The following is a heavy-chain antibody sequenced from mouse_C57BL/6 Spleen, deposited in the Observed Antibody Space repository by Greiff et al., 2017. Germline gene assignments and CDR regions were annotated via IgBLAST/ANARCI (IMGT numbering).Heavy chain of an antibody. CDR2: IDPSDSYT. V-gene: IGHV1-59*01. CDR1: GYTFTSYW. CDR3: ARSGKGYYFDY. J-gene: IGHJ2*01. Sequence: QVQLQQPGAELVRPGTSVTLSCTASGYTFTSYWMHWVKQRPGQGLEWIGVIDPSDSYTNYNQKFTGKATLTVDTSSRTAYMQRSSLTSEDSAVYYCARSGKGYYFDYWGQGTTLTVSS. D-gene: IGHD4-1*01.